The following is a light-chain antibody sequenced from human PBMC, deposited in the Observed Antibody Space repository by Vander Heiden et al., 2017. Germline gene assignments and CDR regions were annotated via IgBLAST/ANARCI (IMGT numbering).Light chain of an antibody. CDR1: DIGTQR. CDR2: DDT. V-gene: IGLV3-21*02. J-gene: IGLJ2*01. Sequence: SFVLTQPPSVSVAAGQPATLTCGGNDIGTQRVHWYQQKPGQAPVVVVYDDTDRHSGIPDRIFGSKSGNTATLTISRVEAGDEADYYCQVWNIRNDVIFGGGTKLTVL. CDR3: QVWNIRNDVI.